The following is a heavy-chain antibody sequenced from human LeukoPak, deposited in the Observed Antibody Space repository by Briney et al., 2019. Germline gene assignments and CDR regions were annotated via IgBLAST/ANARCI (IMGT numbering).Heavy chain of an antibody. J-gene: IGHJ6*03. V-gene: IGHV3-21*01. D-gene: IGHD2-8*01. CDR3: ARVSVLMVYAIPYYYYYMDV. CDR1: GFTFSSYS. CDR2: ISSSSSYI. Sequence: PGGSLRLSCAASGFTFSSYSMNWVRQAPGKGLEWVSSISSSSSYIYYADSVKGRFTISRDNAKNSLYLQMNSLRAEDTAVYYCARVSVLMVYAIPYYYYYMDVWGKGTTVTVSS.